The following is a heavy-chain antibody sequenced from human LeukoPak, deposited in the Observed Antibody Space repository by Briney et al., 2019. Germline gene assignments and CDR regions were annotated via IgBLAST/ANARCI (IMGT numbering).Heavy chain of an antibody. CDR2: IIPNLGTT. D-gene: IGHD3-22*01. Sequence: SVTVSFKGSGGTSNSHAISWVRQPPGQGLEWMGRIIPNLGTTNRAQNFQDRVTLTADKSTNTAYMELTSLTSDDTAVYYCATTNDGGGYQWGDFFDFWGQGTLVTVSS. CDR3: ATTNDGGGYQWGDFFDF. CDR1: GGTSNSHA. V-gene: IGHV1-69*04. J-gene: IGHJ4*02.